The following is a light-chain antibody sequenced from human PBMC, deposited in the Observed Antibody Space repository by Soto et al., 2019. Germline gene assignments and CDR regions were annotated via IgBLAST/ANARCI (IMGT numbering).Light chain of an antibody. CDR2: TAS. J-gene: IGKJ4*01. CDR3: QQSYSTTT. CDR1: QSISSY. Sequence: DLQMTQSPSSLSASVGDRVTITCRASQSISSYLNWYQQKPGKAPQLLIYTASSLQSGVPSRFSGRGSGTDFTLTISSLQPEDFATYYCQQSYSTTTFGGGTKVEIK. V-gene: IGKV1-39*01.